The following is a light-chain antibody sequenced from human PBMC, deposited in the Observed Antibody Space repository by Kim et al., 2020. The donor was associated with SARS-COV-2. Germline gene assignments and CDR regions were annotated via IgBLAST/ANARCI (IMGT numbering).Light chain of an antibody. CDR2: HDS. CDR1: NMGSDT. J-gene: IGLJ3*02. CDR3: QVWDATGDHHWV. Sequence: PGEKASITGGGKNMGSDTVHWYQQRPGQAPVLVIYHDSDRPSGIPQRFSGSNSGDTATLTISRVEAGDEADYYCQVWDATGDHHWVFGGGTQLTVL. V-gene: IGLV3-21*04.